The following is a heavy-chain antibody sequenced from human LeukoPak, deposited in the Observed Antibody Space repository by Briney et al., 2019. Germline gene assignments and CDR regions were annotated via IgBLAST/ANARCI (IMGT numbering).Heavy chain of an antibody. CDR3: ARANNWNDLHYFDY. CDR2: ISYDGSNK. CDR1: GFTFGSYA. Sequence: GGSLRLSCAASGFTFGSYAMHWVRQAPGKGLEWVAVISYDGSNKYYADSVKGRFTISRDNSKNTLYLQMNSLRAEDTAVYYCARANNWNDLHYFDYWGQGTLVTVSS. D-gene: IGHD1-1*01. J-gene: IGHJ4*02. V-gene: IGHV3-30-3*01.